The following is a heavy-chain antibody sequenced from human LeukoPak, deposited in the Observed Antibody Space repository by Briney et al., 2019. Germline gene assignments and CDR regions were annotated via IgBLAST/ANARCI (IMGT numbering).Heavy chain of an antibody. CDR3: ASIDSITAIKTDY. V-gene: IGHV1-2*06. Sequence: GASVKVSCKASGYTFTGYYMHWVRQAPGQGLEWMGRINPNSGGTNYAQKFQGRVTMTRDTSISTAYMELSRLRSDDTAVYYCASIDSITAIKTDYWGQGTLVTVSS. D-gene: IGHD5-18*01. CDR1: GYTFTGYY. J-gene: IGHJ4*02. CDR2: INPNSGGT.